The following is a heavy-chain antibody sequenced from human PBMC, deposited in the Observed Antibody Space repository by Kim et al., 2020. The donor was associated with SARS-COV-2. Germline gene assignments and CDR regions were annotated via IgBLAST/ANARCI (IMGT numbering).Heavy chain of an antibody. Sequence: GGSLRLSCAASGFTFSSYGMHWVRQAPGKGLEWVAVISYDGSNKYYADSVKGRFTISRDNSKNTLYLQMNSLRAEDTAVYYCAKDRASGYEQIEYYYYYGMDVWGQGPTVTVSS. J-gene: IGHJ6*02. D-gene: IGHD5-12*01. CDR3: AKDRASGYEQIEYYYYYGMDV. CDR2: ISYDGSNK. CDR1: GFTFSSYG. V-gene: IGHV3-30*18.